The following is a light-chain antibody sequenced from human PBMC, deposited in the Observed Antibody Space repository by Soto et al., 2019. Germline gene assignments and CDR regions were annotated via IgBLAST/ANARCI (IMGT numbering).Light chain of an antibody. CDR2: GAS. Sequence: EIVLTQSPGTLSLSPGERATLSCRASQSVSSSYLAWYQQKPGQAPRLLIYGASSRATGIPDRFSGSGSGPFFTLTISRLEPVDFAGYYCQQYGSSPPFTFGPGTKVDIK. CDR1: QSVSSSY. V-gene: IGKV3-20*01. J-gene: IGKJ3*01. CDR3: QQYGSSPPFT.